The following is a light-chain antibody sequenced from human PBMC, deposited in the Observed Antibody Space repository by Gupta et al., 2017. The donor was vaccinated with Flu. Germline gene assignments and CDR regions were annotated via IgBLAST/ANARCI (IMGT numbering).Light chain of an antibody. Sequence: VGDRVTITSRASESINKWLAWYQQKPGKAPNLLIYKASSLQSGVPSRFSGSGSGTEFTLTISSLQPDDFATYYCQQYSAYYTFGQGTKLEIK. CDR2: KAS. J-gene: IGKJ2*01. CDR3: QQYSAYYT. CDR1: ESINKW. V-gene: IGKV1-5*03.